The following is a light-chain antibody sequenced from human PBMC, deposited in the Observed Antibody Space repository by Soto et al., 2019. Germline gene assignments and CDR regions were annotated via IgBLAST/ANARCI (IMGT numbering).Light chain of an antibody. CDR1: ALSKQY. J-gene: IGLJ2*01. CDR2: KDS. V-gene: IGLV3-25*03. Sequence: SYELTQTVSVSVSPGQTARITCSGDALSKQYAYWYQQKPGQAPVVVIYKDSERPPGIPERFSGSSSGTTITLTISGVQAEDEADYYCQSADSSGDYVIFGGGTKLTVL. CDR3: QSADSSGDYVI.